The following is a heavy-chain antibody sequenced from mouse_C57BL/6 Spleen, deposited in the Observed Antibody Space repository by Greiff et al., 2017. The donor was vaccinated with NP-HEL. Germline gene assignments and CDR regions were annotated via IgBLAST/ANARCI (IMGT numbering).Heavy chain of an antibody. J-gene: IGHJ3*01. CDR3: VRHPPYGNYSD. Sequence: DVMLVESGGGLVQPKGSLKLSCAASGFSFNTYAMNWVRQAPGKGLEWVARIRSKSNNYATYYADSVKDRFTISRDDSESMLYLQMNNLKTEDTAMYYCVRHPPYGNYSDWGQGTLVTVSA. D-gene: IGHD2-1*01. CDR1: GFSFNTYA. V-gene: IGHV10-1*01. CDR2: IRSKSNNYAT.